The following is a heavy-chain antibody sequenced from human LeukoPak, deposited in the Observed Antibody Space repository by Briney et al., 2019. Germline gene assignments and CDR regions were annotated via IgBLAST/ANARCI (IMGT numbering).Heavy chain of an antibody. CDR2: ISGSSSDM. J-gene: IGHJ4*02. CDR3: ARVLDSRGWAFEF. V-gene: IGHV3-21*01. D-gene: IGHD6-19*01. Sequence: PGGSLRLSCAASGFTFRTYHMNWVRQAPGKGLEWVSSISGSSSDMFYADSVQGRFTISRDNAKNLLFLQMNSLRAEDTAVYYCARVLDSRGWAFEFWGQGTLVTVSS. CDR1: GFTFRTYH.